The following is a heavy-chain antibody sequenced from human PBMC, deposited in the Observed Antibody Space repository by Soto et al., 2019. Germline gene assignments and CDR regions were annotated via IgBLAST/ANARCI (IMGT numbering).Heavy chain of an antibody. V-gene: IGHV1-18*01. CDR1: GYTFTSYG. D-gene: IGHD2-15*01. CDR2: ISAYNGNT. J-gene: IGHJ6*03. CDR3: AREGVAANRVSYMDV. Sequence: ASVKVSCKASGYTFTSYGISWVRQAPGQGLEWMGWISAYNGNTNYAQKLQGRVTMTTDTSTSTAYMELRSLRSDDTAVYYCAREGVAANRVSYMDVWGKGTTVTVSS.